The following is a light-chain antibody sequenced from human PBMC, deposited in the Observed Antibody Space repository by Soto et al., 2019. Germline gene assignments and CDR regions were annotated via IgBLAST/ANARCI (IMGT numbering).Light chain of an antibody. J-gene: IGLJ1*01. Sequence: QSGLDQPYSGPGAPGTLIPIPCPGTNNDVGSYNLVSWYQQHPGKAPKLMIYEGSKRPSGVSNRFSGSKSGNTASLTISGLQAEVEADYYCCSYAGSSTYVFGTVTNDTV. V-gene: IGLV2-23*01. CDR2: EGS. CDR3: CSYAGSSTYV. CDR1: NNDVGSYNL.